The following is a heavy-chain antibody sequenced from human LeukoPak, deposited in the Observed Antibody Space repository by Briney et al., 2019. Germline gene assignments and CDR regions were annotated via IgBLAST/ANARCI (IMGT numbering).Heavy chain of an antibody. J-gene: IGHJ3*02. Sequence: PSETLSLICTVSGGSISSSSYYWGWIRQPPGKGLEWIGSIYYSGSTYYNPSLKSRDTISVDTSKNQFSLTLSSVTAADTAVYYCARHRMYYYDSSGRGVADAFDIWGQGTMVTVSS. CDR2: IYYSGST. CDR1: GGSISSSSYY. D-gene: IGHD3-22*01. CDR3: ARHRMYYYDSSGRGVADAFDI. V-gene: IGHV4-39*01.